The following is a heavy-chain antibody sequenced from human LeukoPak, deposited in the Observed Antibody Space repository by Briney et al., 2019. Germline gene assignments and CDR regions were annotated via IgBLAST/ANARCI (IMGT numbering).Heavy chain of an antibody. CDR1: GFTFSSYW. J-gene: IGHJ4*02. V-gene: IGHV3-7*03. D-gene: IGHD6-6*01. Sequence: PGGSLRLSCAASGFTFSSYWMSWVRQAPGKGLEWVANIKQDGSEKYYVDSVKGRFTISRDNSKNTLYLQMNSLRAEDTAVYYCAKAPGAALYYFDYWGQGTLVTVSS. CDR2: IKQDGSEK. CDR3: AKAPGAALYYFDY.